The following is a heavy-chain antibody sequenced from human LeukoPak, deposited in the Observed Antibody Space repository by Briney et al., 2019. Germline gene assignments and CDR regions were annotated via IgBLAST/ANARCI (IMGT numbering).Heavy chain of an antibody. Sequence: GGSLRLSCATSGFTFSNYWMSWVRQAPGEGLEWVANINQGGSGKYYLDSVKGRFSISRDNAKNSLFLRMDSLRADDTAVYYCAKEDSSGYYPTYFDYWGQGTLVTVSS. CDR2: INQGGSGK. J-gene: IGHJ4*02. CDR3: AKEDSSGYYPTYFDY. D-gene: IGHD3-22*01. V-gene: IGHV3-7*01. CDR1: GFTFSNYW.